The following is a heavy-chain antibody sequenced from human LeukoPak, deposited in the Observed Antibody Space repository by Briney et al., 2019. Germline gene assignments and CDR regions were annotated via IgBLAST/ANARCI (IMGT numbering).Heavy chain of an antibody. CDR2: ITGSGEGR. CDR1: GFAFGDYG. Sequence: GGSLRLTCRGSGFAFGDYGMTWVRQAPGKGLEWVSAITGSGEGRRYTDAVTGRFTISRDNSRNTLFLQMDSLRADDTAVYYCAKDPNGDYLGAFDFWGPGTLVTVSS. D-gene: IGHD4-17*01. CDR3: AKDPNGDYLGAFDF. J-gene: IGHJ3*01. V-gene: IGHV3-23*01.